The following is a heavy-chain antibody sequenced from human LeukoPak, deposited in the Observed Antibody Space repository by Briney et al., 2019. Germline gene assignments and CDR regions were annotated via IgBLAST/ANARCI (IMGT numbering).Heavy chain of an antibody. V-gene: IGHV4-4*07. J-gene: IGHJ1*01. D-gene: IGHD6-19*01. Sequence: SETLSLTCTVSGDPISSYYWSWIRQPAGKGLEWIGRIYTSGTTNYNSSLKSRLTISVDTSKNQFSLKLSSVTAADTAVYYCARPGSRGSAQDFQDWGQGTLVTASS. CDR2: IYTSGTT. CDR1: GDPISSYY. CDR3: ARPGSRGSAQDFQD.